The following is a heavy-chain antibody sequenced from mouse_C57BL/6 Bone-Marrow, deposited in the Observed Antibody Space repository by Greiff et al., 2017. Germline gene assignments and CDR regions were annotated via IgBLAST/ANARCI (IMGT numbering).Heavy chain of an antibody. CDR1: GYTFTSYT. CDR2: INPSSGYT. Sequence: VQRVESGAELARPGASVKMSCKASGYTFTSYTMHWVKQRPGQGLEWIGYINPSSGYTKYNQKFKDKATLTADKSSSTAYMQLSSLTSEDSAVYYCARSGLGRDWFAYGGQGTLVTVSA. J-gene: IGHJ3*01. V-gene: IGHV1-4*01. CDR3: ARSGLGRDWFAY. D-gene: IGHD4-1*01.